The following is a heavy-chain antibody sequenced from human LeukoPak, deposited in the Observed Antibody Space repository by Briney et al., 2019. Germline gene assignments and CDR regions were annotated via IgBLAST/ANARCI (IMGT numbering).Heavy chain of an antibody. Sequence: GGSLRLSCAASGFTFSNAWMSWVRQAPGKGLEWVGRIKSKTDGGTTDYAAPVKGRFTISRDDSKNTLYLQMNSLKTEDTAVYYCTTEMEYYDILTGKSSSYYFDYWGQGTLVTVSS. J-gene: IGHJ4*02. CDR1: GFTFSNAW. V-gene: IGHV3-15*01. CDR3: TTEMEYYDILTGKSSSYYFDY. D-gene: IGHD3-9*01. CDR2: IKSKTDGGTT.